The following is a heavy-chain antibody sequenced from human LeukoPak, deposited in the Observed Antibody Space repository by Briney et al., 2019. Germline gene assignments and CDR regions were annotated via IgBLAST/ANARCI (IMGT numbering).Heavy chain of an antibody. J-gene: IGHJ4*02. CDR2: IISSSSTI. CDR1: GFTFSSYS. V-gene: IGHV3-48*01. Sequence: GGSLRLSCAASGFTFSSYSMNWVRQPPGKGLEWVLYIISSSSTIYYADSVKGRFTISRDNAKNALYLQMNSLRAEDTAVYYCARARRYRSSWYHDYWGQGSLVTVSS. D-gene: IGHD6-13*01. CDR3: ARARRYRSSWYHDY.